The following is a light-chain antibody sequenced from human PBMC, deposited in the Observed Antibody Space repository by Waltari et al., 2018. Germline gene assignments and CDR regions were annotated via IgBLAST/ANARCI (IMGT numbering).Light chain of an antibody. CDR1: QSVSYNF. Sequence: VLTQSPGTLSLSPGERATLSCRASQSVSYNFLAWYQQKLGQAPRLLIYATSSRAAGVPDRFIGSGSGTDFNLTISRLAPEDFALYYCQQYGSSRWTFGQGTRVEIK. CDR2: ATS. V-gene: IGKV3-20*01. J-gene: IGKJ1*01. CDR3: QQYGSSRWT.